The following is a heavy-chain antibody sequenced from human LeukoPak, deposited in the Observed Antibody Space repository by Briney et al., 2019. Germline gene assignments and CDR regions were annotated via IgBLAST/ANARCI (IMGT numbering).Heavy chain of an antibody. V-gene: IGHV3-23*01. D-gene: IGHD3-10*01. CDR3: AKDLSLSKLLWFGEVLKGGMDV. CDR2: ISGSGGST. Sequence: GGSLRLSCAASGLTFSSYAMSWVRQAPGKGLEWVSSISGSGGSTYYADSVKGRFTISRDNSKKTLYLQMNSLRAEDTAVYYCAKDLSLSKLLWFGEVLKGGMDVWGQGTTVTVSS. CDR1: GLTFSSYA. J-gene: IGHJ6*02.